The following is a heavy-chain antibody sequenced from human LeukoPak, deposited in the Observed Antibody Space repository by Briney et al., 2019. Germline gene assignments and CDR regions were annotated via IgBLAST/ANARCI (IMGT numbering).Heavy chain of an antibody. CDR2: ISYDGSNK. D-gene: IGHD5-12*01. Sequence: PGGSLRPSCAASGFTFSSYAMHWVRQAPGKGLEWVAVISYDGSNKYYADSVKGRFTISRDNSKNTLYLQMNSLRAEDTAVYYCARERRGALDYLGQGTLVTVSS. V-gene: IGHV3-30*04. J-gene: IGHJ4*02. CDR1: GFTFSSYA. CDR3: ARERRGALDY.